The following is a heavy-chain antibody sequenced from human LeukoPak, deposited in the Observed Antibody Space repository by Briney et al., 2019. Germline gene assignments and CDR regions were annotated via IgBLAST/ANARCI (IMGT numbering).Heavy chain of an antibody. D-gene: IGHD6-13*01. Sequence: GESLKISCKGSGYSFTNYWIGWVRQMPGKGLEWMGIIYPGDSDTRYSPSFQGQVTISADKSISTAYLQWSSLKASDTAMYYCARGLLWGSSSWSVFDYWGQGTLVTVSS. CDR1: GYSFTNYW. CDR3: ARGLLWGSSSWSVFDY. J-gene: IGHJ4*02. CDR2: IYPGDSDT. V-gene: IGHV5-51*01.